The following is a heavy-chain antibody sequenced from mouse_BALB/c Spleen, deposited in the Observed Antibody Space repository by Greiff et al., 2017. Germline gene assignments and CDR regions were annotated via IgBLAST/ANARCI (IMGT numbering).Heavy chain of an antibody. CDR2: ISSGSSTI. Sequence: DVMLVESGGGLVQPGGSRKLSCAASGFTFSSFGMHWVRQAPEKGLEWVAYISSGSSTIYYADTVKGRFTISRDNPKNTLFLQMTSLRSEDTAMYYCARGFTTVVADYWGQGTTLTVSS. CDR1: GFTFSSFG. CDR3: ARGFTTVVADY. D-gene: IGHD1-1*01. V-gene: IGHV5-17*02. J-gene: IGHJ2*01.